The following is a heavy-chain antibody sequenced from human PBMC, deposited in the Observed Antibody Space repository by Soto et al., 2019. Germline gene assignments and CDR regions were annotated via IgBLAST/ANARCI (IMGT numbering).Heavy chain of an antibody. CDR3: AKALRSPKDRVVYYFDY. CDR2: ISGSGGST. V-gene: IGHV3-23*01. CDR1: GFTFSSYA. D-gene: IGHD3-10*01. J-gene: IGHJ4*02. Sequence: GGSLRLSCAASGFTFSSYAMSWVRQAPGKGLEWVSAISGSGGSTYYADSVKGRFTISRDNSKNTLYLQMNSLRAEDTAVYYCAKALRSPKDRVVYYFDYWGQGTLVTVSS.